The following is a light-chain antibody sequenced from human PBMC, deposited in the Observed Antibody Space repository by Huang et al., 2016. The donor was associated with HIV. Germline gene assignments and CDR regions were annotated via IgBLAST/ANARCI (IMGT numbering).Light chain of an antibody. V-gene: IGKV2-30*02. CDR3: MQGSHWPQT. Sequence: DVVMTQSPLSLSVTLGQAASISCRSSRSLLHTDGNTYLNWFHQRPGQSPRRLIYKVSNRDSGVPDRFSGRGSCTDFTLEISSFEAEDVGVYYCMQGSHWPQTFGQGTKVEIK. CDR2: KVS. CDR1: RSLLHTDGNTY. J-gene: IGKJ1*01.